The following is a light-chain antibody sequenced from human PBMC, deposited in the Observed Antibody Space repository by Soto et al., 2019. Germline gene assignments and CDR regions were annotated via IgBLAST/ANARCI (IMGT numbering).Light chain of an antibody. CDR3: SSYTSTSSVI. CDR2: EVS. CDR1: STDVGGYDF. Sequence: QSALTPPASVSGSPGQSIIISCTGTSTDVGGYDFVSWYQQHPGTAPKLIIFEVSDRPSGVSNRFSGSKSGNTASLTISGLQAEDESDYYCSSYTSTSSVIFGGGTQLTVL. J-gene: IGLJ7*01. V-gene: IGLV2-14*01.